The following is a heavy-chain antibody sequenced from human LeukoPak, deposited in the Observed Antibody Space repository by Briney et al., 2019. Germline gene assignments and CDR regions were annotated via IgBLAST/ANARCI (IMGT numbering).Heavy chain of an antibody. CDR1: GFTFSSYA. CDR3: AKDLYSSSFYGMDV. CDR2: ISGSGGST. J-gene: IGHJ6*02. D-gene: IGHD6-13*01. V-gene: IGHV3-23*01. Sequence: GGSLRLSCTPSGFTFSSYAMSWVRQAPGKRLEWVSVISGSGGSTYYADSVKGRFTISRDNSKNTLYLQMNSLRAEDTAVYYCAKDLYSSSFYGMDVWGQGTTVTVSS.